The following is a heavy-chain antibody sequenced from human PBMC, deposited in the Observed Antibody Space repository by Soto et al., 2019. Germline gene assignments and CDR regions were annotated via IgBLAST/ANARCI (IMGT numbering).Heavy chain of an antibody. V-gene: IGHV1-46*01. CDR2: INPSSGST. CDR1: GYTFTSQY. CDR3: ARDFEVVWYGDGEAVDI. J-gene: IGHJ3*02. Sequence: ASVNVSFKASGYTFTSQYMHWVRQAPGQGLEWMAKINPSSGSTRYAQKFQGRVTMTRDTSTSTVYMDLSSLRSEDKAVYYCARDFEVVWYGDGEAVDIGSQGALVTVS. D-gene: IGHD4-17*01.